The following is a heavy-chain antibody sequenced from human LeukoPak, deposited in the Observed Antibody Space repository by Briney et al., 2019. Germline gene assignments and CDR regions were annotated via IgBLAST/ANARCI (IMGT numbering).Heavy chain of an antibody. CDR3: ARGTIAVVPAEAYYYGMDV. CDR2: NNHSGST. Sequence: SETLSLTCAVYGGSFSGYYWSWIRQPPGKGLEWIGENNHSGSTNYNPSLKSRVTISVDTSKNQFSLKLSSVTAADTAVSYCARGTIAVVPAEAYYYGMDVWGQGTTVTVSS. CDR1: GGSFSGYY. J-gene: IGHJ6*02. V-gene: IGHV4-34*01. D-gene: IGHD2-2*01.